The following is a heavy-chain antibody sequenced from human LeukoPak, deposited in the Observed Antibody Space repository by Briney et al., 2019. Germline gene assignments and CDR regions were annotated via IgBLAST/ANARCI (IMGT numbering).Heavy chain of an antibody. J-gene: IGHJ5*02. CDR2: INPNSGNT. V-gene: IGHV1-8*01. CDR3: ARAAILTGYYADYNWFDP. CDR1: GYTFTSYD. D-gene: IGHD3-9*01. Sequence: ASVKVSCKASGYTFTSYDINWVRQATGQGLEWMGWINPNSGNTGYAQKFQGRVTMTRNTSISTAYMELSRLRSEDTAVYYCARAAILTGYYADYNWFDPWGQGTLVTVSS.